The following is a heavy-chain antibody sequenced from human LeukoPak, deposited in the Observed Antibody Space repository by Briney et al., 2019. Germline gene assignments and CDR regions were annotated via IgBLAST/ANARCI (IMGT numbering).Heavy chain of an antibody. Sequence: SETLSLTCTVSGCSISSDRFYWTWVRQPAGKGLEWIERIKSSNTNYNPSLKSRVSISLDTSTNQFSLKLSSLTAADTAVYYCARVPDWTYVPDCWGQGTLVTVSS. CDR2: IKSSNT. CDR3: ARVPDWTYVPDC. J-gene: IGHJ4*02. CDR1: GCSISSDRFY. D-gene: IGHD3-16*01. V-gene: IGHV4-61*02.